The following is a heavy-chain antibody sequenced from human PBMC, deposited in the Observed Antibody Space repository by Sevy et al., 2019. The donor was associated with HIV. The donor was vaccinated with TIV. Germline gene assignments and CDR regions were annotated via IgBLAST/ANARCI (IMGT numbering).Heavy chain of an antibody. J-gene: IGHJ6*02. V-gene: IGHV3-15*01. D-gene: IGHD5-12*01. CDR1: GFTFRNAW. Sequence: GESLKISCTASGFTFRNAWMTWVRQVPGKGLEWVGRIRNDPDGGTTDYAAPVRGRFTISRDDSKNTLFLQMNSLETVDTAVYYCSTDIVVQSGYSYDFSTFNPDLPHNSGADVWGQGTTVTVSS. CDR2: IRNDPDGGTT. CDR3: STDIVVQSGYSYDFSTFNPDLPHNSGADV.